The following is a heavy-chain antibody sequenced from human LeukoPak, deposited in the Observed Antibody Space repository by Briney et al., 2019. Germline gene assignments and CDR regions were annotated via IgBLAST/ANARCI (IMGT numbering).Heavy chain of an antibody. CDR3: TGLDGTRGGDC. CDR2: IYPGDSET. J-gene: IGHJ4*02. D-gene: IGHD5-24*01. V-gene: IGHV5-51*01. Sequence: ESLQIFFKGSGYSLIGYWFGWVRPMPGKGLGWMGIIYPGDSETRYSPSFEGQVTISAAQSIGTAYLQWSRLKPSGTAIYYCTGLDGTRGGDCWGEGTLVSV. CDR1: GYSLIGYW.